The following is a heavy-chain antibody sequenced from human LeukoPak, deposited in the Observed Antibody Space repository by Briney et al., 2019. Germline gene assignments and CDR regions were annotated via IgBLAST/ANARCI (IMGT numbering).Heavy chain of an antibody. CDR1: GFTFNSYS. CDR3: ARDPASY. V-gene: IGHV3-48*01. CDR2: ISFSSNTI. J-gene: IGHJ4*02. Sequence: GGSLRLSSAASGFTFNSYSMNWVRQAPGKGLEWVPYISFSSNTIYYADSVKGRFTISRDNDKNSLYLQMNNLRAEDTAMYYCARDPASYWGRGTLVTVSS.